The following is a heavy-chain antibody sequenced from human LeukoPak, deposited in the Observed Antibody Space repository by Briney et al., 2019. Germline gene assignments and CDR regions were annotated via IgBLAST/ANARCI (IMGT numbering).Heavy chain of an antibody. CDR3: AKDYGVVVITRFDY. J-gene: IGHJ4*02. CDR1: GFTFSSYA. D-gene: IGHD3-22*01. V-gene: IGHV3-23*01. Sequence: GGSLRLSCAASGFTFSSYAMSWVRQAPGKGLEWVSAISGSGGSTYYADSVKGRFTISRDNSKNTLHLQMNSLRAEDTAVYYCAKDYGVVVITRFDYWGQGTLVTVSS. CDR2: ISGSGGST.